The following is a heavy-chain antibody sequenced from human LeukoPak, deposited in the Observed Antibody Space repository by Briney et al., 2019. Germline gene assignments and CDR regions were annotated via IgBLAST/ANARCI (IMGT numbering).Heavy chain of an antibody. J-gene: IGHJ3*02. CDR1: GGSISSGGYY. Sequence: SETLSLTCTVSGGSISSGGYYWSWIRQHPGKGLEWIGYIYYSGSTYYNPSLRSRVTISVGTSKNQFSLNLSSVTAADTAVYFSARRRVVVASTDGASGAFDIWGQGTMVTVSS. D-gene: IGHD2-15*01. V-gene: IGHV4-31*03. CDR3: ARRRVVVASTDGASGAFDI. CDR2: IYYSGST.